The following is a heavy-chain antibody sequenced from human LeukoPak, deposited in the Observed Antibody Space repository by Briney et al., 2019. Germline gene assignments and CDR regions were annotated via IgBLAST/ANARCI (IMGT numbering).Heavy chain of an antibody. CDR3: ARGHMYYDFWSGYYGHWFDP. V-gene: IGHV1-3*02. D-gene: IGHD3-3*01. CDR2: SNAGNGNT. CDR1: GYTFTSYA. Sequence: ASVKVSCKASGYTFTSYAMHWVRQAPGQRLEWMGWSNAGNGNTKYSQEFQGRVTITRNTSISTAYMELSSLRSEDTAVYYCARGHMYYDFWSGYYGHWFDPWGQGTLVTVSS. J-gene: IGHJ5*02.